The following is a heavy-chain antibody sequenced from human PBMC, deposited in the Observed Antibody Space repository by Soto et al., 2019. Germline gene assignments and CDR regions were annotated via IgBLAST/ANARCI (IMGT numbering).Heavy chain of an antibody. V-gene: IGHV4-39*01. CDR2: IYYSGTT. CDR1: SASISSSSYT. J-gene: IGHJ6*02. CDR3: ARLHGYCISSSCHGHYAMDV. Sequence: SETLSLTCTVSSASISSSSYTWGWIRQPPGKGLEWIGSIYYSGTTYYNPSLNSRVTVSVDTSKNQFSLKVTSVTAADTAVYYCARLHGYCISSSCHGHYAMDVWGQGTTVS. D-gene: IGHD2-2*01.